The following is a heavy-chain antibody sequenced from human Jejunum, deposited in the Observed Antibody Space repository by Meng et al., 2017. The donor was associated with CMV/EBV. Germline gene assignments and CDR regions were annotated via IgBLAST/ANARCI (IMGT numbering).Heavy chain of an antibody. J-gene: IGHJ4*02. CDR2: ITTDGTT. CDR3: ARVEQEMC. Sequence: GELVEAGGGLVQPGGSLRLSCAASGFTFSTYWMHWVRQEPGKGLLWVSRITTDGTTNYADSVKGRFSISRDNAKNTLYLQMNSLRDEDTAVYYCARVEQEMCWGQGTLVTVLL. CDR1: GFTFSTYW. V-gene: IGHV3-74*01. D-gene: IGHD1/OR15-1a*01.